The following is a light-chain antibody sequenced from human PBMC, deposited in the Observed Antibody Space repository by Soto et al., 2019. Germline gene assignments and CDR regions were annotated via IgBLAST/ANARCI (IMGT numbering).Light chain of an antibody. V-gene: IGKV2-28*01. CDR3: MQALQTPRT. J-gene: IGKJ4*01. Sequence: DIVMTQSPLSLPVTPGEAASISCRSSQSLLHSNGYNFLDWYLQKPGQSPQLLIFLGSNRASGVPDRFRGRGSGTDFTLKISRVEAEDVGTYYCMQALQTPRTFGGGTKVEIK. CDR2: LGS. CDR1: QSLLHSNGYNF.